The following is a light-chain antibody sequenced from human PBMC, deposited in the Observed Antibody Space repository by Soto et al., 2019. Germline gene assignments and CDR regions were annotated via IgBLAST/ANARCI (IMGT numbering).Light chain of an antibody. CDR2: EDT. CDR1: SSDVGAYNL. V-gene: IGLV2-23*01. CDR3: CSYAGSRTFV. J-gene: IGLJ3*02. Sequence: QSALTQPASVSGSPGQSITVSCTGTSSDVGAYNLVSWYQQHPGKAPRLIIYEDTKRPSGISHRFSGSKSDNTASLTISGLRAEDEAHYHCCSYAGSRTFVFGGGTKVTVL.